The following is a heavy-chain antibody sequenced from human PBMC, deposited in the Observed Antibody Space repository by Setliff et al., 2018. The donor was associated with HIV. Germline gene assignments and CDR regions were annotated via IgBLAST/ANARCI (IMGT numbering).Heavy chain of an antibody. CDR3: ARDEGDYYDSSGFDY. CDR1: GFTFSSYS. V-gene: IGHV3-21*01. Sequence: GESLKISCAASGFTFSSYSMNWVRQAPGKGLERVSSISSSSSYIYYADSVKGRFTISRDNAKNSLYLQMNSLRAEDTAVYYCARDEGDYYDSSGFDYWGQGTLVTVSS. D-gene: IGHD3-22*01. CDR2: ISSSSSYI. J-gene: IGHJ4*02.